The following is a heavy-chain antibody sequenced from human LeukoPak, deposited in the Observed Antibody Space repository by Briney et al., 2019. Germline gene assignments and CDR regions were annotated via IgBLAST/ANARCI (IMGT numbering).Heavy chain of an antibody. CDR3: ARQRDGYKPDAFDI. D-gene: IGHD5-24*01. Sequence: SETLSLTCTVSGGSISSGDYYWSWIRQPPGKGLEWIGYIYYSGSTYYNPSLKSRVTISVDTSKNQFSLKLSSVTAADTAVYYCARQRDGYKPDAFDIWGQGTMVTVSS. J-gene: IGHJ3*02. CDR2: IYYSGST. V-gene: IGHV4-30-4*01. CDR1: GGSISSGDYY.